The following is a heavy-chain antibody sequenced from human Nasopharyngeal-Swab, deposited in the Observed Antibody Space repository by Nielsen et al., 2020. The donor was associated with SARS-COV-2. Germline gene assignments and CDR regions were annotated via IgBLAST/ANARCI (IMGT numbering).Heavy chain of an antibody. J-gene: IGHJ4*02. CDR2: IYSGGST. V-gene: IGHV3-53*01. CDR3: ARCYGDYGDY. D-gene: IGHD4-17*01. Sequence: WIRQPPGKGLEWVSVIYSGGSTYYADSVKGRFTISRDNSKNTLYLQMNSLRAEDTAVYYCARCYGDYGDYWGQGTLVTVSS.